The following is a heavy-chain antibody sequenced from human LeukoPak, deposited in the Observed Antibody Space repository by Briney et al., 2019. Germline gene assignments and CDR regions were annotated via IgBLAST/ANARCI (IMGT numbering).Heavy chain of an antibody. Sequence: GGSLRLSCAASGFIFKSYWMSWVRQAPGKGLEWVASIKQDGSEENYVDSVRGRFTISRDNSKNTLYLQMNSLRAEDTAVYYCAKDLRYSGSPRAFDFWGQGTMVTVSS. CDR2: IKQDGSEE. V-gene: IGHV3-7*03. CDR1: GFIFKSYW. CDR3: AKDLRYSGSPRAFDF. J-gene: IGHJ3*01. D-gene: IGHD1-26*01.